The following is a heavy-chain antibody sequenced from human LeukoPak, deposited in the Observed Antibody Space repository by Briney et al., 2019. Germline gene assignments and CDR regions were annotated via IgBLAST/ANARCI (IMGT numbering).Heavy chain of an antibody. Sequence: PSETLSLTCTVSGGSISSHYWSWLRQPPGKGLEWIGYIYYSGSTNYNPSLKSRVTISVDTSKSQFSLKLSSVTAADTAVYYCARIEYYYGSGFLNHYYYYMDVWGKGTTVTVSS. V-gene: IGHV4-59*11. CDR3: ARIEYYYGSGFLNHYYYYMDV. D-gene: IGHD3-10*01. J-gene: IGHJ6*03. CDR2: IYYSGST. CDR1: GGSISSHY.